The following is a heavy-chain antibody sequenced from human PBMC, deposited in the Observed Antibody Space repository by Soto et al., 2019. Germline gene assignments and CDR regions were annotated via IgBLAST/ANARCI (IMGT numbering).Heavy chain of an antibody. CDR3: AKGGRQWLVTSDFNY. D-gene: IGHD6-19*01. V-gene: IGHV3-30*18. CDR1: GFNLCSYA. Sequence: PGAAERLSCAAPGFNLCSYAMQWYRQTPGKGLEWVAVVSHDGRNTHYADSVKGRFTISRDSSKNTVSLEMTSLRAEDTAVYYCAKGGRQWLVTSDFNYWGQGALVTVSS. J-gene: IGHJ4*02. CDR2: VSHDGRNT.